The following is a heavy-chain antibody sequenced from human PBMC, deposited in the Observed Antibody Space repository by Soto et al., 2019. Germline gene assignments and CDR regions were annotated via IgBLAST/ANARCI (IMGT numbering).Heavy chain of an antibody. J-gene: IGHJ3*01. V-gene: IGHV3-48*03. CDR2: IKSGGSTK. Sequence: HPGGSLRLSCAASGFAFNSYEMDWVRQAPGKGLEWVAYIKSGGSTKFYVDSVKGRFTISRDDAKNSLYLDMNSLRAEDTAVYYCVKEKSVMYSGYDAFDVWGQGTMVTVSS. CDR1: GFAFNSYE. CDR3: VKEKSVMYSGYDAFDV. D-gene: IGHD5-12*01.